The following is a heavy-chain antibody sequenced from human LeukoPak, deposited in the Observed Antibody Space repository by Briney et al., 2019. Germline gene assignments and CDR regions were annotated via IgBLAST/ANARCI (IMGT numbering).Heavy chain of an antibody. CDR3: ASRFYDFWSDHV. CDR2: ISYDGSNE. CDR1: GFTFSSYV. J-gene: IGHJ6*04. D-gene: IGHD3-3*01. Sequence: QSGGSLRLSCAASGFTFSSYVMHWVRQAPGKGLEWVAIISYDGSNEYYADSVKGRFTISRDNSKNTLYLQMNSLRAEDTAVYYCASRFYDFWSDHVWGKGTTVTVSS. V-gene: IGHV3-30*04.